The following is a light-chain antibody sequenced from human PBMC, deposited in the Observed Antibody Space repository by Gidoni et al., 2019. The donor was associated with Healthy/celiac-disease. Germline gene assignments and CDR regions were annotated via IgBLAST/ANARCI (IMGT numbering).Light chain of an antibody. CDR1: QSVSSY. Sequence: EIVLTQSPATLSLSPGERATLSCRASQSVSSYLAWYQQKPGQAPRLLIYDASNRATGIPARFSGSGSGTDFTLTISSLEPEDFAVYYCQQRSNWRRTFXPXTKVEIK. J-gene: IGKJ1*01. CDR2: DAS. V-gene: IGKV3-11*01. CDR3: QQRSNWRRT.